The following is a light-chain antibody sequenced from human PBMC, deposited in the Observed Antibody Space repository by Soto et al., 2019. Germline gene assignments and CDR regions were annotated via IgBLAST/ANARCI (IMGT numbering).Light chain of an antibody. V-gene: IGKV1-39*01. CDR2: TAS. J-gene: IGKJ2*01. CDR1: QSISTY. CDR3: EQSYSTPPT. Sequence: DIPMTQSLSSLSASVGDRVTITCRASQSISTYLNWYQQKRGEAPNLLIYTASTLQSGVPSRFSGSGSGTDFTLTISSLRPEDFATYYCEQSYSTPPTFGRGTKLETK.